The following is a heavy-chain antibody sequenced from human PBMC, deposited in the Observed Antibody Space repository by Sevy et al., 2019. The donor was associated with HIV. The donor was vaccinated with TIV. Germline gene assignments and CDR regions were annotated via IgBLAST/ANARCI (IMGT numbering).Heavy chain of an antibody. Sequence: SETLSLTCAVSGGSIRSSHWWSWVRQSPGKGLEWIGEIYYSGSRNYNRSLKSGVTISVDTSNNLFSLRLSLVTAADTAVYDCAREEYFYGSGTYGYGMDVWGQGTTVTVSS. CDR1: GGSIRSSHW. CDR2: IYYSGSR. D-gene: IGHD3-10*01. V-gene: IGHV4-4*02. J-gene: IGHJ6*02. CDR3: AREEYFYGSGTYGYGMDV.